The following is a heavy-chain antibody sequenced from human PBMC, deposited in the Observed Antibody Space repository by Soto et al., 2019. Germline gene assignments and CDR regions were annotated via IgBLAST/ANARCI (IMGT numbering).Heavy chain of an antibody. D-gene: IGHD2-15*01. CDR1: GFTFSSYA. Sequence: GGPLRLSCAASGFTFSSYAMHWVRQAPGKGLEWVTVISYDGSNKYYADSVKGRFTISRDNSKNTLYLQMNNLKTEDTGVYYCATGGIVGSRWWYCGLDVWGQGTTVTVSS. CDR2: ISYDGSNK. J-gene: IGHJ6*02. CDR3: ATGGIVGSRWWYCGLDV. V-gene: IGHV3-30-3*01.